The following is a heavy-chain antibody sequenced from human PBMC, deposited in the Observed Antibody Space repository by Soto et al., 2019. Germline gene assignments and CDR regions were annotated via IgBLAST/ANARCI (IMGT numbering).Heavy chain of an antibody. CDR2: INHSGST. CDR3: ARGPSIPADTVTTVLPFWYFDL. V-gene: IGHV4-34*01. CDR1: GGSFSGYY. J-gene: IGHJ2*01. Sequence: SETLSLTCAVYGGSFSGYYWSLIRQPPGKGLEWIGEINHSGSTNYNPSLKSRVTISVDTSKNQFSLKLSSVTAADTAVYYCARGPSIPADTVTTVLPFWYFDLWGRGTLVTVSS. D-gene: IGHD4-17*01.